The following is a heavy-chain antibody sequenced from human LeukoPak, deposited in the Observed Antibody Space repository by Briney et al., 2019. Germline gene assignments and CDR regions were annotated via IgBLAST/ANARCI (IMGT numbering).Heavy chain of an antibody. V-gene: IGHV3-23*01. CDR3: AKALDWSRPHDAFDV. J-gene: IGHJ3*01. D-gene: IGHD3-9*01. CDR2: ISGSGGST. Sequence: PGGSLRLSCAASGFTFSSYGMSWVRQAPGKGLQWVSVISGSGGSTYYADSVKGRFTISRDKSKNTVYLQMSSLRAEDTAVYYCAKALDWSRPHDAFDVWGQGTMVTVSS. CDR1: GFTFSSYG.